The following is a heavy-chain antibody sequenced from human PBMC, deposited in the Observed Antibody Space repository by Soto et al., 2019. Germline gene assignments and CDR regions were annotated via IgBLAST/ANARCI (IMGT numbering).Heavy chain of an antibody. Sequence: ASVKVSCKASGYTFTGYYMHWVRQAPGQGLEWMGWINPNSGGTNYAQKFQGRVTMTRDTSISTAYMELSRLRSDDTAVYYCARSFTMIVVDSPDNWFDPWGQGTLVTVSS. CDR3: ARSFTMIVVDSPDNWFDP. CDR1: GYTFTGYY. D-gene: IGHD3-22*01. CDR2: INPNSGGT. V-gene: IGHV1-2*02. J-gene: IGHJ5*02.